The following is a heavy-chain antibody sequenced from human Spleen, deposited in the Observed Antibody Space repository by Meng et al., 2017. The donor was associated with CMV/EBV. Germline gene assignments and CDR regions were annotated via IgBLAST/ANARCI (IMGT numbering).Heavy chain of an antibody. V-gene: IGHV3-7*01. J-gene: IGHJ6*02. CDR1: GFTFSSYW. Sequence: GESLKISCAASGFTFSSYWMSWVRQAPGKGLEWVANIKQGGIQKYYVDSVKGRFAISRDDAKNALYLHMNSLRVEDTSVYYCARGGLAVAGYYYYYYGVDVWGQGTTVTVSS. D-gene: IGHD6-19*01. CDR3: ARGGLAVAGYYYYYYGVDV. CDR2: IKQGGIQK.